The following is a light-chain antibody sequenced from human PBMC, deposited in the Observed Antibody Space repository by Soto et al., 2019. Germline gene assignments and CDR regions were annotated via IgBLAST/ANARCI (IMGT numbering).Light chain of an antibody. CDR3: QQRTNWPRSIT. CDR2: DAS. CDR1: RSVSTY. V-gene: IGKV3-11*01. J-gene: IGKJ5*01. Sequence: EIVLTQSPVTLSLSPGERATLSCRASRSVSTYLAWYQQKPGQAPRLLIYDASNRATGIPARFSGSGSGTDFTLTISSLEPEDFAVYYCQQRTNWPRSITFGQGTRLEIK.